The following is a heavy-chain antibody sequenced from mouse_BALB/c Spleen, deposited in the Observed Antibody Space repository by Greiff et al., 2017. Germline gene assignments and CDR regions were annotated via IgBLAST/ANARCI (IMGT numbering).Heavy chain of an antibody. Sequence: VQLQQPGAELVKPGASVKLSCKASGYTFTSYYMYWVKQRPGQGLEWIGGINPSNGGTNFNEKFKSKATLTVDKSSSTAYMQLSSLTSEDSAVYYCTRSADSSGPYYFDYWGQGTTLTVSS. J-gene: IGHJ2*01. CDR3: TRSADSSGPYYFDY. CDR1: GYTFTSYY. V-gene: IGHV1S81*02. D-gene: IGHD3-2*01. CDR2: INPSNGGT.